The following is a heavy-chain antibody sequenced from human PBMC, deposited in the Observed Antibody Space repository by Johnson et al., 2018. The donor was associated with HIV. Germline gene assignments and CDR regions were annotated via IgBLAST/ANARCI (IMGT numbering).Heavy chain of an antibody. CDR2: ISYDGKNK. D-gene: IGHD2-21*01. V-gene: IGHV3-30*04. J-gene: IGHJ3*02. CDR3: AKDIWAYCGGDCSPGSAFDI. CDR1: GFTFSSYT. Sequence: QVQLVESGGGVVQPGRSLRLSCAASGFTFSSYTMHWVRQAPGKGLEWVAVISYDGKNKDYADSVKGRFTISRDISKNSLYLQMNSLRAEDTAWYYCAKDIWAYCGGDCSPGSAFDIWGQGTMVTVSS.